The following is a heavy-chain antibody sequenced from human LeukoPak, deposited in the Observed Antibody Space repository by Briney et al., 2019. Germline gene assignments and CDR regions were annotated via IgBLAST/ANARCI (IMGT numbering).Heavy chain of an antibody. J-gene: IGHJ4*02. Sequence: GASVKVSCKASSYTFTSYGISWVRQAPGQGLEWMGWISANNGDTDYPQNLQGRVTMTTDTYTSTAYMELRSLRSDDTAMYYCARESHKTREDYWGQGTLVTVSS. CDR3: ARESHKTREDY. D-gene: IGHD1-1*01. CDR2: ISANNGDT. CDR1: SYTFTSYG. V-gene: IGHV1-18*01.